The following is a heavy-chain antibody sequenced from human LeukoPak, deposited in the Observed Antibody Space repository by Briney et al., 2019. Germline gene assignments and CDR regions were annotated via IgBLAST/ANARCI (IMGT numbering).Heavy chain of an antibody. J-gene: IGHJ6*02. CDR1: GGSISSSSYY. V-gene: IGHV4-39*01. Sequence: SETLSLTCTVSGGSISSSSYYWGWIRQPPGKGLEWIGSIYYSGSTYYNPSLKSRVTISVDTSKNQFSLKLSSVTAADTAVYYCASTFTEIRAGTYYYGMDVSGQGTTVTVSS. CDR2: IYYSGST. CDR3: ASTFTEIRAGTYYYGMDV. D-gene: IGHD1-1*01.